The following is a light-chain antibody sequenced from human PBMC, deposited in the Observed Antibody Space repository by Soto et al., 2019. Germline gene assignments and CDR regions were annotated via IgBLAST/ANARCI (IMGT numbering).Light chain of an antibody. J-gene: IGKJ1*01. Sequence: DIQMTQSPSTLSASVGDRVTITCRASQSISSWLAWYQQKPGTAPKLLISKASSLESGVPSRFSGSGSGTEFTLTISSLQPDDFGTYYCQQYNIYSTFGQGTKVEIK. CDR2: KAS. CDR1: QSISSW. CDR3: QQYNIYST. V-gene: IGKV1-5*03.